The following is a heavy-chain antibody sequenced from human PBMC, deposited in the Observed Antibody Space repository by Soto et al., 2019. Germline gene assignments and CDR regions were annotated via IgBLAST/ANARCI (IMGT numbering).Heavy chain of an antibody. CDR3: TRGRGDSYGPRGYYFDY. D-gene: IGHD5-18*01. J-gene: IGHJ4*02. Sequence: GGSLRLSCTASGFTFGDYAMSWFRQAPGKGLEWVGFIRSKAYGGTTEYAASVKGRFTISRDDSKSIAYLQMNSLKTEDTAVYYCTRGRGDSYGPRGYYFDYWGQGTLVTVFS. V-gene: IGHV3-49*03. CDR1: GFTFGDYA. CDR2: IRSKAYGGTT.